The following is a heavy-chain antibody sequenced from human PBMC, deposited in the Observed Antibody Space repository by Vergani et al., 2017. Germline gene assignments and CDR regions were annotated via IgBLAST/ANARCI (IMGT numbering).Heavy chain of an antibody. Sequence: QVQLVQSGAEVKKPGASVKVSCKASGYTFTSYGISWVRQAPGQGLEWMGWISAYNGNTNYAQKPQGRVTMTTDTSTSTAYMELRSLRSDDTAVYYCARYCSSTSCLKHPYYYGMDVWGQGTTVTVSS. CDR2: ISAYNGNT. CDR1: GYTFTSYG. CDR3: ARYCSSTSCLKHPYYYGMDV. D-gene: IGHD2-2*01. J-gene: IGHJ6*02. V-gene: IGHV1-18*01.